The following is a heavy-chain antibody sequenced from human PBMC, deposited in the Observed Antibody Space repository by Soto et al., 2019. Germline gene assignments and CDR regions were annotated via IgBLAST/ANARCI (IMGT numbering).Heavy chain of an antibody. CDR2: IYYSGST. J-gene: IGHJ4*02. D-gene: IGHD6-19*01. Sequence: SETLSLTCAVSGDSMSSSDYYWGWIRQPPEKGLEWIGSIYYSGSTYYNPSLQSRVAISVDTSKNQFSLKLKSLTAADTAIYYCARLTVNIRTFYSGLKTHCFDYWGQGAPVTVS. CDR3: ARLTVNIRTFYSGLKTHCFDY. V-gene: IGHV4-39*01. CDR1: GDSMSSSDYY.